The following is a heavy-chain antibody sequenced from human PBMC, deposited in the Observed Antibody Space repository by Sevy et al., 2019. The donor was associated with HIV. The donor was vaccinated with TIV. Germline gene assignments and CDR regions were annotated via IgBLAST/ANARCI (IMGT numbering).Heavy chain of an antibody. J-gene: IGHJ4*02. V-gene: IGHV1-8*01. CDR2: MNPNSGKT. Sequence: ASVKVSCKASGYTFTNYEINWVRQATGQGLEWMGWMNPNSGKTGYAPQFHGRVTMTRNTSLNIAYMELSSLRSDETAVYYCARDEQRPYYYGSGNMGHWGQGTLVTVSS. D-gene: IGHD3-10*01. CDR3: ARDEQRPYYYGSGNMGH. CDR1: GYTFTNYE.